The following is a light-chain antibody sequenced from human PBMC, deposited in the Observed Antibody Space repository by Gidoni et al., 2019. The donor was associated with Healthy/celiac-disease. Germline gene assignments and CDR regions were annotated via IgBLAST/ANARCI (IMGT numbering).Light chain of an antibody. CDR2: EVS. CDR3: CSYAGSSPVV. J-gene: IGLJ2*01. V-gene: IGLV2-23*02. Sequence: QSALTQPASVSGSPGQSITISCTGTSSDVGSYNLVSWYQQHLGKAPKLMIYEVSKRPSGVSNRFSGSKSGNTASLTISGRQAEDEADYYCCSYAGSSPVVFGGGTKLTVL. CDR1: SSDVGSYNL.